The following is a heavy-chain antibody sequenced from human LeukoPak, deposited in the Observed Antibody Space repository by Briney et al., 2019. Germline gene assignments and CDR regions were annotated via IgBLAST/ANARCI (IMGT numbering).Heavy chain of an antibody. CDR2: IYYSGST. V-gene: IGHV4-59*01. CDR1: GGSISSYY. Sequence: RASETLSLTCTVSGGSISSYYWSWIRQPPGKGLEWIGYIYYSGSTNYNPSLKSRVTISVDTSKNQFSLKLSSVTAADTAVYYCARHVYSSSGDAFDIWGQGTMVTVSS. CDR3: ARHVYSSSGDAFDI. J-gene: IGHJ3*02. D-gene: IGHD6-6*01.